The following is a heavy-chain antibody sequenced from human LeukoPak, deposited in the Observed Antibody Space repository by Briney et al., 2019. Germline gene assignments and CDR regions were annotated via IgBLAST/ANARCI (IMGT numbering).Heavy chain of an antibody. CDR2: ISSSSYI. V-gene: IGHV3-21*01. Sequence: NPGGSLRLSCAASGFTFSSYSMNWVRQAPGKGLEWVSSISSSSYIYYADSVKGRFTISRDNAKNSLYLQMNSLRAEDTAVYYCARKRANSGSYSGYFDYWGQGTLVAVSS. J-gene: IGHJ4*02. CDR1: GFTFSSYS. D-gene: IGHD1-26*01. CDR3: ARKRANSGSYSGYFDY.